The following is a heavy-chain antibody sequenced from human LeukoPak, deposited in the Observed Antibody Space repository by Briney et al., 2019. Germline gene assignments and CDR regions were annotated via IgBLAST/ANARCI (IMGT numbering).Heavy chain of an antibody. D-gene: IGHD3-22*01. CDR3: ARGSLYYYDSSGDLDY. CDR2: INHSGST. CDR1: GGSFSGYY. J-gene: IGHJ4*02. Sequence: SSETLSLTCAVYGGSFSGYYWSWIRQPPGKGLEWIGEINHSGSTNYNPSLKSRVTISVDTSKNQFSLKLSSVTAADTAVYYCARGSLYYYDSSGDLDYWGQGTLVTVSS. V-gene: IGHV4-34*01.